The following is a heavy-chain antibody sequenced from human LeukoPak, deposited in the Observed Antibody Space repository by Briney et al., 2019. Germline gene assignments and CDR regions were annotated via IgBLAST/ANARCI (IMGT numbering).Heavy chain of an antibody. CDR1: GGSISSGSYY. Sequence: SETLSLTCTVSGGSISSGSYYWSWIRQPAGKGLEWIGSIYHSGSTYYNPSLKSRVTISVDTSKNQFSLKLSSVTAADTAVYYCARSFTFDYMDVWGKGTTVTVSS. D-gene: IGHD2/OR15-2a*01. CDR3: ARSFTFDYMDV. V-gene: IGHV4-39*07. CDR2: IYHSGST. J-gene: IGHJ6*03.